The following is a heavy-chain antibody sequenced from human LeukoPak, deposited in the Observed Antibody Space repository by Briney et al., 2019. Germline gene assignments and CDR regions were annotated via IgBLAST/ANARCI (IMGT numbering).Heavy chain of an antibody. J-gene: IGHJ4*02. CDR3: AKEPREYIYGCDY. CDR1: GFTFSNYA. CDR2: GSDSGSGT. Sequence: GGSLSFSCAASGFTFSNYAMIWVRQAPGQGLEGCSAGSDSGSGTYYADSVKGRFTISRDNSRNTLYLQLSSLTAEDTAVYYCAKEPREYIYGCDYWGQGTLVTVSS. V-gene: IGHV3-23*01. D-gene: IGHD5-18*01.